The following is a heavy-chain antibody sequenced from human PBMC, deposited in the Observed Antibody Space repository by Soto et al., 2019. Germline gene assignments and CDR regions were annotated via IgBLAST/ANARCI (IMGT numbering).Heavy chain of an antibody. J-gene: IGHJ4*02. Sequence: QVQLQESGPGLVKPSQTLSLTCTVSGGSINSGGYCWSWIRQHPGMGLDWIGCIAYGGSTSYNPSLECRVTISVDTSTPQFSLRLPSVTAAYTVVYCCSRGILVWGQGALVTVSS. D-gene: IGHD5-18*01. CDR2: IAYGGST. V-gene: IGHV4-31*03. CDR3: SRGILV. CDR1: GGSINSGGYC.